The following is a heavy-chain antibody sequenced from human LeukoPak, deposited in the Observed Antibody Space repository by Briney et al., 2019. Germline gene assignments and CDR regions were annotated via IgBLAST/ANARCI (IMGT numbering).Heavy chain of an antibody. CDR1: GGSFSGYY. CDR2: INHSGST. V-gene: IGHV4-34*01. J-gene: IGHJ3*02. CDR3: ARSRRRDTDAFDI. Sequence: SETLSLTCAVYGGSFSGYYWSWIRQPPGKGLEWIREINHSGSTNYNPSLKSRVTISVDTSKNQFSLKLSSVTAADTAVYYCARSRRRDTDAFDIWGQGTMVTVSS. D-gene: IGHD3-9*01.